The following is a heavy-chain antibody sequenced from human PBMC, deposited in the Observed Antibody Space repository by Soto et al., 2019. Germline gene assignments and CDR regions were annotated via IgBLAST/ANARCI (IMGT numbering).Heavy chain of an antibody. V-gene: IGHV3-7*01. CDR1: GFIFSDYW. D-gene: IGHD3-16*01. J-gene: IGHJ4*02. Sequence: GGSLRLSCAASGFIFSDYWMAWFRQAPGKGLEWVANIKQDGSEKFYVDSVKGRFTISRDNARKAVFLQMNSLRADDTAVYYCTYRLGDFWGQGTLVTVSS. CDR3: TYRLGDF. CDR2: IKQDGSEK.